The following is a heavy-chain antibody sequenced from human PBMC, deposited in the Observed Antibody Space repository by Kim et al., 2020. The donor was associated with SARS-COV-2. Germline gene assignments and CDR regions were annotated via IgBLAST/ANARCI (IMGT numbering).Heavy chain of an antibody. CDR3: AKDPFWSGSQGGFDY. J-gene: IGHJ4*02. D-gene: IGHD3-3*01. Sequence: GGSLRLSCAASGFTFDDYAMHWVRQAPGKGLEWVSGISWNSGSIGYADSVKGRFTISRDNAKNSLYLQMNSLRAEDTALYYCAKDPFWSGSQGGFDYWGQGTLVTVSS. CDR1: GFTFDDYA. V-gene: IGHV3-9*01. CDR2: ISWNSGSI.